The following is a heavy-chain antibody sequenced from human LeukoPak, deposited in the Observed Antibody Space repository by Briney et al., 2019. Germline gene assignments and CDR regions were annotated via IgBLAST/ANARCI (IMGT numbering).Heavy chain of an antibody. J-gene: IGHJ4*02. CDR3: AKHYYGSGSGGDY. Sequence: PGGSLRLSCAASGFTFSSYAMSWVRQAPGKGLEWVSAISGSGDSTYYADSVKGRFTISRDNSKNTLCLQMNSLRAEDTAVYYCAKHYYGSGSGGDYWGQGTLVTVSS. CDR1: GFTFSSYA. D-gene: IGHD3-10*01. CDR2: ISGSGDST. V-gene: IGHV3-23*01.